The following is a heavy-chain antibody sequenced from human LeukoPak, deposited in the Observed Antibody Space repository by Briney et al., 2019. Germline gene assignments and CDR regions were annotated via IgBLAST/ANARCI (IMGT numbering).Heavy chain of an antibody. CDR1: GYTLSSYH. D-gene: IGHD1-26*01. Sequence: ASVKVSCKASGYTLSSYHIHWVRQAPGQGLEWMGKINPSFNPGVDVTSYAQKFQGRVTMTRDTSTNTVYMELSSLRSEDTAVYYCARAWESIAGYYFDYWGQGTLVTVSS. CDR3: ARAWESIAGYYFDY. V-gene: IGHV1-46*01. CDR2: INPSFNPGVDVT. J-gene: IGHJ4*02.